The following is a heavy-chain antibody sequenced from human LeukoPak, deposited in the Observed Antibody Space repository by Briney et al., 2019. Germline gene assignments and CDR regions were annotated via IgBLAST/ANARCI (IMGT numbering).Heavy chain of an antibody. CDR2: ISKDGSDK. CDR1: GFTFSSYA. D-gene: IGHD6-19*01. V-gene: IGHV3-30*04. J-gene: IGHJ4*02. CDR3: ARVPDSSGWAGDY. Sequence: GGSLRLSCAASGFTFSSYAIHWVRQAPGKGLEWVAVISKDGSDKYYADSVKGRFTISRDNSRNTLFLRMNSLGGEDTAVYYCARVPDSSGWAGDYWGQGTLVTVSS.